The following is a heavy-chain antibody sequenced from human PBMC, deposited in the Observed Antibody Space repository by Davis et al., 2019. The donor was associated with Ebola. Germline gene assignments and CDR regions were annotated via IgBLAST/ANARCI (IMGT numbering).Heavy chain of an antibody. V-gene: IGHV5-51*01. D-gene: IGHD2-21*02. CDR2: VYPGDSDT. Sequence: KVSCKGSGYSFTSYWIGWVRQMPGKGLEWMGTVYPGDSDTRYSPSFQGHVTISAEKSSNTAYLQWSSLKASDTATYYCAKLGRSSDYYGRHFDWWGQGTRVTVSS. J-gene: IGHJ4*02. CDR1: GYSFTSYW. CDR3: AKLGRSSDYYGRHFDW.